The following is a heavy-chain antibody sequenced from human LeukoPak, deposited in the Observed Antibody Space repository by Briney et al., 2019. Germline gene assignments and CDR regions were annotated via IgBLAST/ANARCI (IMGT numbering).Heavy chain of an antibody. J-gene: IGHJ4*02. Sequence: GESLKISCKGSGYIFADYWIGWVRQMPGEGLEWMGIIFPSDSDTRYSSSFQGQVTISADKSISTTYLQWNSLKASDTAMYYCARGLGSYPHPFDYWGQGTLVTVSS. D-gene: IGHD3-16*02. V-gene: IGHV5-51*01. CDR2: IFPSDSDT. CDR3: ARGLGSYPHPFDY. CDR1: GYIFADYW.